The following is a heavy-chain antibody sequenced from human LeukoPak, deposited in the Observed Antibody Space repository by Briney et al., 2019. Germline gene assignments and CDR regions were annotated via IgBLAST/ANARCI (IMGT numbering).Heavy chain of an antibody. CDR1: GVSISSYY. V-gene: IGHV4-4*07. D-gene: IGHD3-10*01. Sequence: PSETLSLTCTVSGVSISSYYWSWIRQPAGKGLEWIGRIHTSGSTKYNPSLKSRVTMSVDTSKNQFSLELSSVTAADTAVYYCARDAYYYGSESYFFDYWGQGTLVTVSS. CDR2: IHTSGST. CDR3: ARDAYYYGSESYFFDY. J-gene: IGHJ4*02.